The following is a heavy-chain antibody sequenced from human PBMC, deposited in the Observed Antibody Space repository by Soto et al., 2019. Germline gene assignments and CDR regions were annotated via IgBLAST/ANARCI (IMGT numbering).Heavy chain of an antibody. V-gene: IGHV4-34*01. Sequence: QVQLQQWGTGLLKPSETLSLTCAVYGGSFSGYYWSWIRQPPGKGLEWIGEINHSGSTNYNPSLKSRVTISVDTSKNQFSLKLSSVTAADTAVYYCARGRMVRVRGANGLNAFDIWGQGTMVTVSS. CDR3: ARGRMVRVRGANGLNAFDI. J-gene: IGHJ3*02. CDR2: INHSGST. D-gene: IGHD3-10*01. CDR1: GGSFSGYY.